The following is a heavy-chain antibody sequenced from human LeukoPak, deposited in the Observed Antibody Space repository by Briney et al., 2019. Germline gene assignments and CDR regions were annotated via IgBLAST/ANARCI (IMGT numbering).Heavy chain of an antibody. V-gene: IGHV4-59*01. CDR1: GGSISSYY. J-gene: IGHJ6*03. Sequence: SETLSLTCTVSGGSISSYYWSWIRQPPGKGLEWIGYIHYSGGINYNPSLKSRAAISIDTSNMQFSLKLNSATAADTAVYYCARLSAIAPVATYYYHSMDVWGKGTTVIVSS. D-gene: IGHD2-2*01. CDR3: ARLSAIAPVATYYYHSMDV. CDR2: IHYSGGI.